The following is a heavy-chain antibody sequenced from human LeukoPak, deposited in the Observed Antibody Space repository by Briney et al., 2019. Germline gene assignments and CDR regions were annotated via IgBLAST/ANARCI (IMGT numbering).Heavy chain of an antibody. D-gene: IGHD3-10*01. CDR3: ARHTGGGSARRNWFDP. CDR1: GGSISSGGYY. J-gene: IGHJ5*02. Sequence: PSETLSLTCTVSGGSISSGGYYWSWIRQHPGKGLEWIGYIYYSGSTYYNPSLKSRVTISVDTSKNQFSLKLSSVTAANTAVYYCARHTGGGSARRNWFDPWGQGTLVTVSS. V-gene: IGHV4-31*03. CDR2: IYYSGST.